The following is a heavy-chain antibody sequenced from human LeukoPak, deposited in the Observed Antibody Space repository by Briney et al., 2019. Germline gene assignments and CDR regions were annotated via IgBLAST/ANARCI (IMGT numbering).Heavy chain of an antibody. CDR3: ARELGVITTTDRTNNWFDP. CDR1: GYTFTSYY. Sequence: ASVKVSCKASGYTFTSYYVHWVRQAPGQGLEWMGIINPNGGSANYAQKFQGRVTMTRDTSPQTVYTEVNRLTSEDSAVYYCARELGVITTTDRTNNWFDPWGQGTLVTVSS. CDR2: INPNGGSA. V-gene: IGHV1-46*01. J-gene: IGHJ5*02. D-gene: IGHD1-1*01.